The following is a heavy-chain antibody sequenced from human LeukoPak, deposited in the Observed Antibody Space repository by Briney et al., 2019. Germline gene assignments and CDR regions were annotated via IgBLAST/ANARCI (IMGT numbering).Heavy chain of an antibody. Sequence: GGSLRLSCAASGFTFSSYSMNWVRQAPGKGLEWVSSISSSSSYIYYADSVKGRFTISRDNAKNSLYLQMNSLRAEDTAVYYCASLRQGSGTYYIDYWGQGTLVTVSS. V-gene: IGHV3-21*01. CDR2: ISSSSSYI. J-gene: IGHJ4*02. CDR1: GFTFSSYS. D-gene: IGHD3-10*01. CDR3: ASLRQGSGTYYIDY.